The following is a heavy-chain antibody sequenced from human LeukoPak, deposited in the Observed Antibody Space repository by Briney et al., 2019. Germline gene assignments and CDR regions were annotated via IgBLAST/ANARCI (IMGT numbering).Heavy chain of an antibody. CDR1: GGSFSGYY. J-gene: IGHJ4*02. CDR3: ARNRDYGDYGGFDY. CDR2: INHSGST. V-gene: IGHV4-34*01. Sequence: PSETLSLTCAVYGGSFSGYYWSWIRQPPGKGLEWIGEINHSGSTNYNPSLKSRVTISVDTSKNQFSLKLSSVTAADTAVYYCARNRDYGDYGGFDYWGQGTLVTVSS. D-gene: IGHD4-17*01.